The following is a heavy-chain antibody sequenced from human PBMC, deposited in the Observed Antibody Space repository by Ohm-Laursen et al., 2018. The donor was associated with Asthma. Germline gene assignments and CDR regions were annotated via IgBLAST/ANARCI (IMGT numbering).Heavy chain of an antibody. CDR1: GFTVSSNY. CDR3: ARVAVVGATKGHYFDY. V-gene: IGHV3-53*01. CDR2: IYSGGST. Sequence: SLRLSCAASGFTVSSNYMSWVRQAPGKGLEWVSVIYSGGSTYYADSVKGRFTISRDNSKNTLYLQMNSLRAEDTAVYYCARVAVVGATKGHYFDYWGQGPLVTVSS. D-gene: IGHD1-26*01. J-gene: IGHJ4*02.